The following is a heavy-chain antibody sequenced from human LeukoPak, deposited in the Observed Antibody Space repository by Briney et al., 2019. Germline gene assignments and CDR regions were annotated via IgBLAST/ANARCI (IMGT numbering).Heavy chain of an antibody. V-gene: IGHV3-21*01. CDR1: AFTFSRYS. CDR2: ISSSSSYI. CDR3: AREGKTDCSSTSCYPLDV. Sequence: GGSLRLSCAASAFTFSRYSMNWVRQAPGKGLEWVSSISSSSSYIYYADSVKGRFTISRDSAKNSLYLQMNSLRAEDTAVYYCAREGKTDCSSTSCYPLDVWGKGTTVTVSS. D-gene: IGHD2-2*01. J-gene: IGHJ6*04.